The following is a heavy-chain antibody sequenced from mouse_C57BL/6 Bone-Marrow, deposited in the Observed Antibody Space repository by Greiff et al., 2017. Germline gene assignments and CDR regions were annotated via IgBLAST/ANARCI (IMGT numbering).Heavy chain of an antibody. Sequence: VQLKESGAELVRPGASVKLSCTASGFNIKDDYMHWVKQRPEQGLEWIGWIDPENGDTEYASKFQGKATITADTSSNTAYLQLSGLTSEDTAVYYCTFIYYGYAYFDYWGQGTTLTVSS. J-gene: IGHJ2*01. CDR3: TFIYYGYAYFDY. D-gene: IGHD2-2*01. V-gene: IGHV14-4*01. CDR1: GFNIKDDY. CDR2: IDPENGDT.